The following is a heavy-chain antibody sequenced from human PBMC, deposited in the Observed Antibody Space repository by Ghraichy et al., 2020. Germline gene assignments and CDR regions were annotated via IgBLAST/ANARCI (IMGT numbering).Heavy chain of an antibody. V-gene: IGHV3-23*01. J-gene: IGHJ5*02. CDR3: AKDRERGMVRGATGWFDP. CDR2: ISGSGGST. CDR1: GFTFSSYA. D-gene: IGHD3-10*01. Sequence: GGSLRLSCAASGFTFSSYAMSWVRQAPGKGLEWVSAISGSGGSTYYADSVKGRFTISRDNSKNTLYLQMNSLRAEDTAVYYCAKDRERGMVRGATGWFDPWGQGTLVTVSS.